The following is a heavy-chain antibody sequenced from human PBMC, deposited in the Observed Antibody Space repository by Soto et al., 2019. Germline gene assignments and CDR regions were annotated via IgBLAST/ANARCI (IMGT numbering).Heavy chain of an antibody. D-gene: IGHD6-6*01. Sequence: GGSLRLSCAASGFAFSSYAMSWFRQAPGKGLEWVSAISGSGGSTYYADSVKGRFTISRDNSKNTLYLQMNSLRAEDTAVYYCAKDFRIAARPGWFDPWGQGTLVTVPQ. J-gene: IGHJ5*02. CDR2: ISGSGGST. CDR1: GFAFSSYA. V-gene: IGHV3-23*01. CDR3: AKDFRIAARPGWFDP.